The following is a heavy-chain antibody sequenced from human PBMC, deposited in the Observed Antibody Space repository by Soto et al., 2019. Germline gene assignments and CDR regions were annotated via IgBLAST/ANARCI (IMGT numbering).Heavy chain of an antibody. V-gene: IGHV3-23*01. CDR1: GFTFSSYA. D-gene: IGHD6-13*01. CDR2: ISGSGGST. J-gene: IGHJ6*02. Sequence: GGSLRLSCAASGFTFSSYAMSWVRQAPGKGLEWVSAISGSGGSTYYADSVKGRFTISRDNSKNTLYLQMNSLRAEDTAVYYCAKETYSSSWPKYYYYYGMDVWGQGTTVTVSS. CDR3: AKETYSSSWPKYYYYYGMDV.